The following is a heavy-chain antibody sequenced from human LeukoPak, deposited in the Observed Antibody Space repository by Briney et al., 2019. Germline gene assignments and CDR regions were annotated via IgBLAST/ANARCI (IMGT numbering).Heavy chain of an antibody. CDR3: ARDHDWAFDL. J-gene: IGHJ4*02. CDR2: INHNAEMI. Sequence: GGSLRLSCAASGFPFGCYVMSWVRQAPGRGVEWITYINHNAEMILYPDVVKGRFTISRDNAKSSLYLQMNALRYEDTAIYYCARDHDWAFDLWGQGTLVTVSS. V-gene: IGHV3-48*02. CDR1: GFPFGCYV. D-gene: IGHD3-9*01.